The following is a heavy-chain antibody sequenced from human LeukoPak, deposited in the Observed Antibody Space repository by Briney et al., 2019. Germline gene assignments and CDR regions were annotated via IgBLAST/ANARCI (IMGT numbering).Heavy chain of an antibody. V-gene: IGHV1-69*05. CDR3: ARPIVGATLDAFDI. CDR2: IIPIFGTA. J-gene: IGHJ3*02. CDR1: GGTFSSYA. D-gene: IGHD1-26*01. Sequence: GASVKVSCKASGGTFSSYAISWVRQGPGQGLEWMGGIIPIFGTANYAQKFQGRVTITTDESTSTAYMELSSLRSEDTAVYYCARPIVGATLDAFDIWGQGTMVTVSS.